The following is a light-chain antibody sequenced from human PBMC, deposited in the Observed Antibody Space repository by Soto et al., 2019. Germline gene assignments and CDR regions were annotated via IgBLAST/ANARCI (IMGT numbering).Light chain of an antibody. CDR1: SSDVGGYNY. Sequence: QSALTQPRSVSGSPGQSVTISCTGTSSDVGGYNYVSWYQQHPDKAPKLMIYDVSKRPSGVPDRFSGSKSGNTASLTISGLQAEDEGDYYCSSYAGNYEVFGGGTKRTVL. V-gene: IGLV2-11*01. J-gene: IGLJ2*01. CDR3: SSYAGNYEV. CDR2: DVS.